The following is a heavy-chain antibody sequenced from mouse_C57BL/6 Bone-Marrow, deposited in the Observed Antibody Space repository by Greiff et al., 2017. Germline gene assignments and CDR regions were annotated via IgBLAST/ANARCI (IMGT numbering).Heavy chain of an antibody. J-gene: IGHJ3*01. D-gene: IGHD2-4*01. Sequence: EVKLMESGGGLVQPGGSLSLSCAASGFTFTDYYMSWVRQPPGKALEWLGFIRNKANGYTTEYSASVKGRFTISRDNSQSILYLQMNALRAEDSATYYWARPIYYDYDGGFAYWGQGTLVTVSA. V-gene: IGHV7-3*01. CDR2: IRNKANGYTT. CDR1: GFTFTDYY. CDR3: ARPIYYDYDGGFAY.